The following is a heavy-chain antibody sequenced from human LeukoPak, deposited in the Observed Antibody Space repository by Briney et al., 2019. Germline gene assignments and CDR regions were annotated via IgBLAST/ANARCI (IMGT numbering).Heavy chain of an antibody. Sequence: SETLSLTCTVSGGSISSYYWCWIRQPAGKGLEWIGRIYTSGSTNYNPSLKSRVTMSVDTSKNQFSLKLSSVTAADTAVYYCARDPDWNDYLDAFDIWGQGTMVTVSS. V-gene: IGHV4-4*07. CDR3: ARDPDWNDYLDAFDI. J-gene: IGHJ3*02. CDR1: GGSISSYY. D-gene: IGHD1-1*01. CDR2: IYTSGST.